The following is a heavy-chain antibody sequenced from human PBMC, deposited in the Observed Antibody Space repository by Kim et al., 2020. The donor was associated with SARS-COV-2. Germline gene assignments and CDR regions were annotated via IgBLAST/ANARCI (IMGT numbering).Heavy chain of an antibody. CDR1: GFSLSTSGVG. Sequence: SGPTLVNPTQTLTLTCTFSGFSLSTSGVGVGWIRQPPGKALEWLALIYWDDDKRYSPSLKSRLTITKDTSKNQVVLTMTNMDPVDTATYYCAHTSYYYDSSGYYEGYWGQGTLVTVSS. J-gene: IGHJ4*02. D-gene: IGHD3-22*01. CDR2: IYWDDDK. V-gene: IGHV2-5*02. CDR3: AHTSYYYDSSGYYEGY.